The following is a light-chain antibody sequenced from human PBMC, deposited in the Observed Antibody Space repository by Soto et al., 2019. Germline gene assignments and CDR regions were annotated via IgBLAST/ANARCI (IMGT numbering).Light chain of an antibody. CDR1: QTISSL. V-gene: IGKV1-5*01. Sequence: DLQMTRSPSTLSASVGVRVTITRRASQTISSLLAWNQQKPGKAPQLLIYDAYSLESGVPSRFSGSGSGTEFTLTISSLQPDDFATYYCQQYNSYWTFGQGTKVDI. J-gene: IGKJ1*01. CDR2: DAY. CDR3: QQYNSYWT.